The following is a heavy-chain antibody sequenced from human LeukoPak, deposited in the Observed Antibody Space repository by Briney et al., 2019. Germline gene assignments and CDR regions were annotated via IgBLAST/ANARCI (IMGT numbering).Heavy chain of an antibody. Sequence: PGGSLRLSCAASGFTFSSYWMHWVRQAPGKGLVWVSRINSDGSSTSYADSVKGRFTISRDNAKNTLYLQMNSLRAEDTAVYYCARADYDYVWGSFRAVNWFDPWGQGTLVTVSS. CDR3: ARADYDYVWGSFRAVNWFDP. CDR1: GFTFSSYW. CDR2: INSDGSST. J-gene: IGHJ5*02. D-gene: IGHD3-16*02. V-gene: IGHV3-74*01.